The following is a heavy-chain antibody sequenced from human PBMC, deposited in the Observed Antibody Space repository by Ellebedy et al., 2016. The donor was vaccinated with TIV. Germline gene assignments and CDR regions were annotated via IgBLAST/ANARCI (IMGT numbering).Heavy chain of an antibody. V-gene: IGHV3-9*01. J-gene: IGHJ4*02. CDR1: GFTFDDYA. CDR3: ATDDY. Sequence: SLKISXAASGFTFDDYAMHWVRQAPGKGLEWVSGISWNSGSIGYADSVKGRFTISRDNAKNSLYLQMNSLRAEDTAVYYCATDDYWGQGTLVTVSS. CDR2: ISWNSGSI.